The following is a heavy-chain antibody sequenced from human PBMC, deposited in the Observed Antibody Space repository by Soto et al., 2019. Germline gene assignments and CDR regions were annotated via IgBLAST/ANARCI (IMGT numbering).Heavy chain of an antibody. CDR1: GYTFTNYG. CDR2: INGYNGNT. Sequence: QVQLVQSGDEVKKPGASVKVSCKASGYTFTNYGISWVRQAPGQGLEWMGWINGYNGNTVYTQKIQCRLTMTADTSMATAYMELRSLRSDDTAVYYCVREGDLVYDYYGMDVW. CDR3: VREGDLVYDYYGMDV. V-gene: IGHV1-18*01. J-gene: IGHJ6*01.